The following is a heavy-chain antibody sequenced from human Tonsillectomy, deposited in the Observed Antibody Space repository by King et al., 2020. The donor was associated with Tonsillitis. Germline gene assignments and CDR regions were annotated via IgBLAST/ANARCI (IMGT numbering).Heavy chain of an antibody. CDR2: IAYDASYE. CDR1: GFTFSNYD. Sequence: VQLEQSGGGVVQPGRSLRLSCAASGFTFSNYDMHWVRQAPGKGLEWGALIAYDASYENYADSVKGRFAISRDNSKNTLYLEMNRLRVEDTAVYYCAKEGIGLSDWYFDLWGRGTLVTVSP. CDR3: AKEGIGLSDWYFDL. D-gene: IGHD3-16*01. V-gene: IGHV3-30*18. J-gene: IGHJ2*01.